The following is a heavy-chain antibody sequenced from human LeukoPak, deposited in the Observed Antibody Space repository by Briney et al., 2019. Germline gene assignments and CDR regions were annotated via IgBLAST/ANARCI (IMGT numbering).Heavy chain of an antibody. J-gene: IGHJ4*02. Sequence: GASVKVSCKASGYTFTGYYMHWVRQAPGQGLEWMGWINPNSGGTNYAQKFQGRVTMTRDTSISTAYMELSRLRSDDTAVYFCARDRGSAGGTDYWGQGTLVTVSS. CDR3: ARDRGSAGGTDY. D-gene: IGHD6-13*01. CDR1: GYTFTGYY. CDR2: INPNSGGT. V-gene: IGHV1-2*02.